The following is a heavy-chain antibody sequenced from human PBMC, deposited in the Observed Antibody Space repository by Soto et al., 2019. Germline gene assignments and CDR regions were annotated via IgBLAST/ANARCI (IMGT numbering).Heavy chain of an antibody. V-gene: IGHV3-23*01. J-gene: IGHJ4*02. D-gene: IGHD3-16*02. CDR1: GFTFSSYA. CDR2: ISGSTGNT. CDR3: TKEPGSGLHLGESPFYRLNSFDS. Sequence: EVQLLESGGGLVQPGGSLRLSCEASGFTFSSYAMNWVRHVPGKGLLWVASISGSTGNTFYADSVKGRFTISRDNSKNTLYLQMDSLRAEDTAVYYCTKEPGSGLHLGESPFYRLNSFDSWGQGTLVTVSS.